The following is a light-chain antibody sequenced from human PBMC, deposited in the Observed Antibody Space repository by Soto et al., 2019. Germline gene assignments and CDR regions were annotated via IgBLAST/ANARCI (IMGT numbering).Light chain of an antibody. CDR2: GAS. V-gene: IGKV3-15*01. J-gene: IGKJ1*01. Sequence: EIVLAPSPVISSESPGERATLSCRASQSVTSNLAWYQQKPGQASRLLIYGASTRATGIPARFSGSGSGTEFTLTISNLQSEDFAIYYCQKFNDWPRTFAQGTKVDIK. CDR1: QSVTSN. CDR3: QKFNDWPRT.